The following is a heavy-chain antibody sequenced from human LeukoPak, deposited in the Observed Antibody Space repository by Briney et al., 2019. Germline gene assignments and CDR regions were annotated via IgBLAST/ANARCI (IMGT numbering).Heavy chain of an antibody. CDR1: GYTFTSYG. V-gene: IGHV1-18*01. J-gene: IGHJ4*02. CDR3: ARDRKRLLDSTTPGDY. Sequence: ASAKVSCKASGYTFTSYGISWVRQAPGQGLEWMGWISAYNGNTNYAQKLQGRVTMTTDTSTSTAYMELRSLRPDDTAVYYCARDRKRLLDSTTPGDYWGQGTLVTVSS. CDR2: ISAYNGNT. D-gene: IGHD3-3*01.